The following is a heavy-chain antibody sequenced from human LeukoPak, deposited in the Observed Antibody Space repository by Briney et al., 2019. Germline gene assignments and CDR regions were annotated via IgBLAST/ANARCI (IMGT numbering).Heavy chain of an antibody. CDR2: IYNGGII. D-gene: IGHD3-10*01. CDR1: GDSISRYY. Sequence: ETLSLTCTASGDSISRYYWSWIRQPAGKGLEWVGRIYNGGIITYNPSLKSRVTMSIDTSNNQLSLRLRFVTAADTAVYYCARDSGTTGEVKFDPWGEGSLVTVSS. CDR3: ARDSGTTGEVKFDP. J-gene: IGHJ5*02. V-gene: IGHV4-4*07.